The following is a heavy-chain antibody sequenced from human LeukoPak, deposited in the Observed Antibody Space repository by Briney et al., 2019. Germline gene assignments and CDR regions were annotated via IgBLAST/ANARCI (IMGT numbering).Heavy chain of an antibody. J-gene: IGHJ4*02. Sequence: SETLSLTCTVSGGSISSYYWSWIRQPPGKGLEWIGYIYYSGSANYNPSLKSRVTISVDTSKNQFSLKLSSVTAADTAVYYCARGFDSKSTYFDYWGQGTLVTVSS. CDR2: IYYSGSA. CDR1: GGSISSYY. CDR3: ARGFDSKSTYFDY. D-gene: IGHD5-12*01. V-gene: IGHV4-59*01.